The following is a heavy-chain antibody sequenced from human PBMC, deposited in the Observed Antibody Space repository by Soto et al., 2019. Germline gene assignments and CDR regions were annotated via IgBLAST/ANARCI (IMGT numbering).Heavy chain of an antibody. J-gene: IGHJ6*02. CDR2: IYYSGST. Sequence: QVQLQESGPGLVKPSQTLSLTCTVSGGSISSGDYYWSWIRQHPGKDLEWIGYIYYSGSTFYNPSLRSRVTISVDTSKNQFSLKLSSVTAADTAVYYCARDYQQRRTVQGVRYCGVDVWGQGTTVTVSS. CDR3: ARDYQQRRTVQGVRYCGVDV. V-gene: IGHV4-31*03. CDR1: GGSISSGDYY. D-gene: IGHD2-2*01.